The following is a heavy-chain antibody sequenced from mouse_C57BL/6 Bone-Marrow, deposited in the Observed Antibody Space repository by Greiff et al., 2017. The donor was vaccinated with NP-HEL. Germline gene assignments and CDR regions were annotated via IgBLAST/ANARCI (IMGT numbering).Heavy chain of an antibody. Sequence: VQVVESGAELVRPGTSVKMSCKASGYTFTNYWIGWAKQRPGHGLEWIGDIYPGGGYTNYNEKFKGKATLTADKSSSTAYMQFSSLTSEDSAIYYCARFRYPCSYFDVWGTGTTVTVSS. CDR1: GYTFTNYW. D-gene: IGHD1-1*01. CDR3: ARFRYPCSYFDV. V-gene: IGHV1-63*01. CDR2: IYPGGGYT. J-gene: IGHJ1*03.